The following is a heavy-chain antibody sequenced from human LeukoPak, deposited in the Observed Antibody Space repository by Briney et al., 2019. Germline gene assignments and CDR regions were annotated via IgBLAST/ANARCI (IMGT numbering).Heavy chain of an antibody. J-gene: IGHJ4*02. D-gene: IGHD3-3*01. CDR1: GGSISNYY. Sequence: SETLSLTCTVSGGSISNYYWTWIRQPAGKGLEWIGRVYTTGTTNYNPSLKSRVTMSVDTSENQFSLKLSSVTAADTALYYCVREGPIRFLEQIDYWGQGTLVTVSS. V-gene: IGHV4-4*07. CDR3: VREGPIRFLEQIDY. CDR2: VYTTGTT.